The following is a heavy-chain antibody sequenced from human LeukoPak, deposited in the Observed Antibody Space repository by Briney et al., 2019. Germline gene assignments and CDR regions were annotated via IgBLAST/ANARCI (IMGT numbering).Heavy chain of an antibody. CDR1: GGSFSGYY. Sequence: PSETLSLTCAVYGGSFSGYYWSWIRQPPGKGLEWIGEINHSGSTSYNPSLKSRVTISVDTSKNQFSLKLSSVTAADTAVYYCARVDVWNDRYFDYWGQGTLVTVSS. D-gene: IGHD1-1*01. CDR3: ARVDVWNDRYFDY. J-gene: IGHJ4*02. V-gene: IGHV4-34*01. CDR2: INHSGST.